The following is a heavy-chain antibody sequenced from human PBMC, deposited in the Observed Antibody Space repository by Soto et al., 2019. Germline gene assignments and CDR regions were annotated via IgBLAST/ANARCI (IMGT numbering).Heavy chain of an antibody. CDR3: ARAPYYEVLYGHDV. CDR2: IHYSGTT. J-gene: IGHJ6*02. D-gene: IGHD3-3*01. CDR1: GDTISTYY. V-gene: IGHV4-59*01. Sequence: QVQLQESGPGLVKPSETLSLTCTVSGDTISTYYWSWFRQPPGKGLAWIGCIHYSGTTNYIPSLKSRVTISVDTSKNQFSVQLSAVTAADTAVYYCARAPYYEVLYGHDVWGQGTRVTVSS.